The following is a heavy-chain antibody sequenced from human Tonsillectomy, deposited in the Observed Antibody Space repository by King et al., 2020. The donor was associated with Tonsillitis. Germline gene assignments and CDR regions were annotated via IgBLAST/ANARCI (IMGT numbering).Heavy chain of an antibody. CDR2: IYPGGST. CDR1: GFTLKSNY. V-gene: IGHV3-66*01. J-gene: IGHJ6*03. D-gene: IGHD3-10*01. CDR3: AGSDYSKNPKDCYFDYVDV. Sequence: QLVQSGGGLVQPGGSLRLSCAASGFTLKSNYMNWVRQAPGKGLEWVSVIYPGGSTYYADSVKGRFTVSRDDSKNTLYLQMNSLRAEDTAVYYCAGSDYSKNPKDCYFDYVDVWGKGAAVTVS.